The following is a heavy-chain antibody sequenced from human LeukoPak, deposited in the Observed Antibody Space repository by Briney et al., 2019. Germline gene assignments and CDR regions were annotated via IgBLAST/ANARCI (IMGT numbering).Heavy chain of an antibody. CDR2: IYYSGST. CDR1: RGSISSYY. CDR3: ARDGSSQTPYASFDP. Sequence: SETLSLTCPVSRGSISSYYWSWIRPPPGKGLEGIGHIYYSGSTNYNPSLTSRVTISVDTSKNQFSLKLSSVTAADTAVYYCARDGSSQTPYASFDPWGQGTLVTVSS. V-gene: IGHV4-59*01. D-gene: IGHD2-2*01. J-gene: IGHJ5*02.